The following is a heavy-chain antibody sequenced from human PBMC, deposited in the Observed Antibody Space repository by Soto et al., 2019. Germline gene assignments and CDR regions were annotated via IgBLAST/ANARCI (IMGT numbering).Heavy chain of an antibody. J-gene: IGHJ1*01. CDR1: GFTFSSYA. Sequence: EVQLLESGGGLVQPGGSLRLSCAASGFTFSSYAMSWVRQAPGKGLEWVSAISGSGGSTYYADSVKSRFTISRDNSKNTLYLQMNSLRAEDTAVYYCAKGYGDYVTYFQHWGQGTLVTVSS. CDR3: AKGYGDYVTYFQH. CDR2: ISGSGGST. V-gene: IGHV3-23*01. D-gene: IGHD4-17*01.